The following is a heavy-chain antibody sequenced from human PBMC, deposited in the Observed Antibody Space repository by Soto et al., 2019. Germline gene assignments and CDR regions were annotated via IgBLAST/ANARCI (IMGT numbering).Heavy chain of an antibody. V-gene: IGHV2-26*01. Sequence: GSGPTLVNPTETLTLTCTVSGFSLSNARMGVSWIRQPPGKALEWLAHIFSNDEKSYSTSLKSRLTISKDTSKSQVVLTMTNMDPVDTATYYCARILPDYDFWSGSLVSWFDYWGQGTLVTV. CDR2: IFSNDEK. D-gene: IGHD3-3*01. CDR3: ARILPDYDFWSGSLVSWFDY. J-gene: IGHJ4*02. CDR1: GFSLSNARMG.